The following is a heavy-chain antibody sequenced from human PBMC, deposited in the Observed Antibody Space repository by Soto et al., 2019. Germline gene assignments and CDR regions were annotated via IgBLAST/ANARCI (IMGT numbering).Heavy chain of an antibody. J-gene: IGHJ4*02. CDR2: ISSDGGST. Sequence: GGSLRLSCAASGFTFSNAWINWVRQAPGKGLVWVARISSDGGSTTYADSVKGRFTISRDNAKNTLYPQMNSLRAEDTAVYHCTRGQGEVPTVTTDHFDYWGQGTLVTVSS. CDR3: TRGQGEVPTVTTDHFDY. D-gene: IGHD4-17*01. CDR1: GFTFSNAW. V-gene: IGHV3-74*03.